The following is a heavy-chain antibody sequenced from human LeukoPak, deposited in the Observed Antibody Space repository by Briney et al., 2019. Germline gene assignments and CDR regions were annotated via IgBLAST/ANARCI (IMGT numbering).Heavy chain of an antibody. D-gene: IGHD2-2*01. CDR3: ARAYLVVPAARGYYYYGMDV. Sequence: ASVKVSCKASGYTFTSYGISWVRQAPGQGLEWMGWISAYNGNTNYAQKLQGRVTMTTDTSTSTAYMELRSLRSDDTAAYYCARAYLVVPAARGYYYYGMDVWGQGTTVTVSS. CDR2: ISAYNGNT. CDR1: GYTFTSYG. J-gene: IGHJ6*02. V-gene: IGHV1-18*01.